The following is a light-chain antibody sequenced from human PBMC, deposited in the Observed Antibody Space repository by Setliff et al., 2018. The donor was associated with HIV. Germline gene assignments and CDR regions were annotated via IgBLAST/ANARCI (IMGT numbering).Light chain of an antibody. CDR3: SSYTNSSPPYV. J-gene: IGLJ1*01. CDR1: SSDVGSYNY. CDR2: DDS. Sequence: QSALTQPASVSGFPGQSITISCTGSSSDVGSYNYVSWYQQHPGKAPKLMISDDSKRPSGVSNRFPGSKSGNTASLTISGLQAEDEADYYCSSYTNSSPPYVFGTGTKVTVL. V-gene: IGLV2-14*03.